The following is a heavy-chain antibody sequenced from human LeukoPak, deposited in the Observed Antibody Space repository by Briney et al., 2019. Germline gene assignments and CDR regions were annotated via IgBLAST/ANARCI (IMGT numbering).Heavy chain of an antibody. CDR2: ISYDGSNK. D-gene: IGHD3-3*01. CDR3: AKDIRYYDFWSGYQPPYYYYGMDV. J-gene: IGHJ6*02. Sequence: PGGSLRLSCAASGFTFSSYGMHWVRQAPGKGLEWVAVISYDGSNKYYADSVKGRFTISRDNSKNTLYLQMNSLRAEDTAVYYCAKDIRYYDFWSGYQPPYYYYGMDVWGQGTTVTVSS. CDR1: GFTFSSYG. V-gene: IGHV3-30*18.